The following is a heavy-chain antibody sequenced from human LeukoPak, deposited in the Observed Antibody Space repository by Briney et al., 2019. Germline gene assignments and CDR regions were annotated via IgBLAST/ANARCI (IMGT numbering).Heavy chain of an antibody. CDR2: IYYTGST. J-gene: IGHJ3*01. CDR1: GGSISSFY. CDR3: ARDRRREGVHAFDV. V-gene: IGHV4-59*12. Sequence: SETLSLTCTVSGGSISSFYWSWIRQPPGKGLEWIGFIYYTGSTDYNPSLKSRVTMSVDTSKNQFSLKLSSVTAADTAVYYCARDRRREGVHAFDVWGRGTMVTVSS. D-gene: IGHD1-14*01.